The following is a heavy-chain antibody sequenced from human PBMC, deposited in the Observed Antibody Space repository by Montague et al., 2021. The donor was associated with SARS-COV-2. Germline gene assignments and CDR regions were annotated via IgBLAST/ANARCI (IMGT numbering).Heavy chain of an antibody. CDR2: IYSNDEK. Sequence: PALVKPTQTLTLTCTFSGFSLSTPSVGVGWIRQPPGKALEWVAVIYSNDEKRYSPSLRNRLTITKDTAKNRVVLSLTYVDPVDTATYYCAHLIRYYDIFTGIPFDYWGQGSQVTVSS. CDR3: AHLIRYYDIFTGIPFDY. J-gene: IGHJ4*02. V-gene: IGHV2-5*01. D-gene: IGHD3-9*01. CDR1: GFSLSTPSVG.